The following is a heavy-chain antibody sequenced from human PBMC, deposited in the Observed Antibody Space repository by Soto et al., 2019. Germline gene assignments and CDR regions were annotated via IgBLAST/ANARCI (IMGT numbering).Heavy chain of an antibody. CDR3: AKRKITEPPHYLDD. J-gene: IGHJ4*02. CDR1: EFTFTEYW. CDR2: INQDGSEK. V-gene: IGHV3-7*01. D-gene: IGHD3-16*01. Sequence: GGSLRLSCAASEFTFTEYWMTWVRQAPGKGREWVANINQDGSEKYYVDSVKGRFTISRDNAKNSLFLQMNSLRAEDSAVYFCAKRKITEPPHYLDDWGQGTLVTVSS.